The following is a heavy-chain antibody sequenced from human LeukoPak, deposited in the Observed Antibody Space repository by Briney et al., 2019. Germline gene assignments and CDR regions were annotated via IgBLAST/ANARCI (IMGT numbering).Heavy chain of an antibody. D-gene: IGHD2-2*02. J-gene: IGHJ4*02. Sequence: GGSLRLSCAASGFTFSSYGMHWVRQAPGKGLEWVAFIRYDGSNKYYADSVKGRFTTSRDNSKNTLYLQMDSLRAEDTAVYYCAKDILVCSSTSCYTTDYWGQGTLVTVSS. CDR3: AKDILVCSSTSCYTTDY. CDR2: IRYDGSNK. CDR1: GFTFSSYG. V-gene: IGHV3-30*02.